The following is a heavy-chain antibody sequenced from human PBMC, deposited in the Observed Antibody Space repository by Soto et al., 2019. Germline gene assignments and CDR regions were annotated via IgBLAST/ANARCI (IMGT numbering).Heavy chain of an antibody. D-gene: IGHD1-26*01. Sequence: SETLSLTCTVSGGSISSGGYYWSWIRQHPGKGLEWIGYIYYSGSTYYNPSLKSRVTISVDTSKNQFSLKLSSVTAADTAVYYCARGGPPRRKYYFDYWGQGTLVTVSS. V-gene: IGHV4-31*03. CDR3: ARGGPPRRKYYFDY. CDR2: IYYSGST. CDR1: GGSISSGGYY. J-gene: IGHJ4*02.